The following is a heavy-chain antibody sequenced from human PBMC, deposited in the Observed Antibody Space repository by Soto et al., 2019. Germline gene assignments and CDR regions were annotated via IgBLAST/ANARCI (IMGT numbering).Heavy chain of an antibody. CDR3: AREGLTFGPAAVGGAFDI. CDR2: IIPIFGTI. CDR1: GGTLDSNA. J-gene: IGHJ3*02. V-gene: IGHV1-69*12. D-gene: IGHD2-2*01. Sequence: QVQLVQSGTEVRKPGSSVKVSCKASGGTLDSNAISWVRLAPGQGLEWMGGIIPIFGTINNAQKFQDRVTITADESANIVYMELSSLRSEDTAIYYCAREGLTFGPAAVGGAFDIWGQGTLVTVSS.